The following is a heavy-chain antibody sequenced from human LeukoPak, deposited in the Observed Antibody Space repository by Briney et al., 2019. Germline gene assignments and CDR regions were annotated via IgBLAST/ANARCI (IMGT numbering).Heavy chain of an antibody. V-gene: IGHV1-69*04. J-gene: IGHJ5*02. D-gene: IGHD3-10*01. Sequence: GASVKVSCKASGGTFSSYAISWVRQAPGQGLEWMGRIIPILGIANYAQKFQGRVTITADKSTSTAYMELSSLRSEDTPVYYCARVRVAYYGSGSYLENWFDPWGQGTLVTVSS. CDR1: GGTFSSYA. CDR3: ARVRVAYYGSGSYLENWFDP. CDR2: IIPILGIA.